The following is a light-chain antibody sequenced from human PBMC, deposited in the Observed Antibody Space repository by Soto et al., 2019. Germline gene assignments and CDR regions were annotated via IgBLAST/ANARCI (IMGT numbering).Light chain of an antibody. Sequence: EIVLTQSPGTLSLSPGERATLSCRASQSVSGSYLAWYQQKPGQAPRLLIYGASSRATGIPDRFSGSGSGTDFTLTISRLEPEDFAAYYCQQYGSSPQTFGQGTKVDI. J-gene: IGKJ1*01. CDR1: QSVSGSY. V-gene: IGKV3-20*01. CDR2: GAS. CDR3: QQYGSSPQT.